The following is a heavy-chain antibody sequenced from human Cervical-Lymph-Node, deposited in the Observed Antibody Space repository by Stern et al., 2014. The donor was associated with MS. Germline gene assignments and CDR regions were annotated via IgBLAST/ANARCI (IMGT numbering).Heavy chain of an antibody. CDR2: IIPLSGTT. CDR3: AGSYSGWDNPYHFYGMDV. D-gene: IGHD6-19*01. J-gene: IGHJ6*02. Sequence: QVQLVQSGAEVKKPGSSVKVSCKASGDTLSRYAISLVRQAPGQGLEWMGGIIPLSGTTNYAQKFQGRINLLADESTSTAYMELSSLRSEDAAVYYCAGSYSGWDNPYHFYGMDVWGQGTTVTVSS. CDR1: GDTLSRYA. V-gene: IGHV1-69*01.